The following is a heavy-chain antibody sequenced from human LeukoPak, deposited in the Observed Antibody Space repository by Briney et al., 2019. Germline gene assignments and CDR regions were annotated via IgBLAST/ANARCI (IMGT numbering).Heavy chain of an antibody. D-gene: IGHD5-12*01. Sequence: GGSLRLSCAASGFSFSSFGMSWVRQAPGKGLEWVASISKDGSETKYMDSVKGRFTISRDGARTSLYLHMNSLRADDAAVYWYVRDQCSDNSCYYFWGQGTPVTVSS. V-gene: IGHV3-7*01. CDR2: ISKDGSET. J-gene: IGHJ4*02. CDR3: VRDQCSDNSCYYF. CDR1: GFSFSSFG.